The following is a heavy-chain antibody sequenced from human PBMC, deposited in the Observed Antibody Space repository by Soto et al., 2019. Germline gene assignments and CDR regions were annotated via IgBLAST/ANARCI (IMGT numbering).Heavy chain of an antibody. J-gene: IGHJ4*02. Sequence: SETLSLTCTVSGGSISSYFWSWIRQPPGKGLEWIGYIYYSGSTNYNPSLKSRVTISVDMSKNQFSLNLNSVTAADTAVYYCARTYYDRSGYFPNYFDYWGQGTLVTVSS. CDR3: ARTYYDRSGYFPNYFDY. D-gene: IGHD3-22*01. CDR1: GGSISSYF. CDR2: IYYSGST. V-gene: IGHV4-59*01.